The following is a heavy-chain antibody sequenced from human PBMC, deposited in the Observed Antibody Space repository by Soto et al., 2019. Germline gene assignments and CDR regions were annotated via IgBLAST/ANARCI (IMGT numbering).Heavy chain of an antibody. CDR2: FYYSGST. CDR1: GGSISSSSYY. V-gene: IGHV4-39*07. J-gene: IGHJ6*02. D-gene: IGHD3-22*01. CDR3: ARDTRTSFSYYYDSSGYYYYYYGMDV. Sequence: SETLSLTCTVSGGSISSSSYYWGWIRQPPGKGLEWIGSFYYSGSTYYNPSLKSRVTISVDTSKNQFSLKLSSVTAADTAAYYCARDTRTSFSYYYDSSGYYYYYYGMDVWGQGTTVTVSS.